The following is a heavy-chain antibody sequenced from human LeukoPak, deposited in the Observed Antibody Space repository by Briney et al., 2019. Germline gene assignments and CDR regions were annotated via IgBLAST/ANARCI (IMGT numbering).Heavy chain of an antibody. Sequence: SETLSLTCTVSGGSISSYYWSWIRQPPGKGLEWIGYVYYSGSTNYNPSLKSRVTISVDTSKNQFSLKLSSVTAADTAVYYCARTNYYDSSGYPIYAFDIWGQGTMVTVSS. CDR2: VYYSGST. CDR3: ARTNYYDSSGYPIYAFDI. J-gene: IGHJ3*02. CDR1: GGSISSYY. V-gene: IGHV4-59*08. D-gene: IGHD3-22*01.